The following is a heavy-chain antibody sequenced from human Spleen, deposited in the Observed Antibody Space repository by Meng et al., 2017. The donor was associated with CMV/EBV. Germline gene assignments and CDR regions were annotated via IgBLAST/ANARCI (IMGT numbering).Heavy chain of an antibody. D-gene: IGHD2-2*01. CDR1: GFAFDDYG. J-gene: IGHJ4*02. V-gene: IGHV3-20*04. Sequence: GGSLRLSCAASGFAFDDYGMYWVRQAPGKGLEWVSGISWNGGNTGYADAVKGRFTISRDNAKNSLYLQMNSLRAEDTAVYYCARAYQLLPDYWGQGTLVTVSS. CDR2: ISWNGGNT. CDR3: ARAYQLLPDY.